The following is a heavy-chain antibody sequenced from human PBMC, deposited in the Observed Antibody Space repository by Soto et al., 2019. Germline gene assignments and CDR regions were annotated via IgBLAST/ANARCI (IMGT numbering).Heavy chain of an antibody. D-gene: IGHD2-15*01. CDR2: IWDDGSNK. J-gene: IGHJ6*02. Sequence: QVQLVESGGGVVQPGRSLRLSCAASGFTFSSYGMHWVRQAPGKGLEWVAVIWDDGSNKYYADSVKGRFTISRDNSKNTLYLQMNSLRAEDTAVYYCARDRVAGNYYYDGMDVWGQGTTVTVSS. V-gene: IGHV3-33*01. CDR3: ARDRVAGNYYYDGMDV. CDR1: GFTFSSYG.